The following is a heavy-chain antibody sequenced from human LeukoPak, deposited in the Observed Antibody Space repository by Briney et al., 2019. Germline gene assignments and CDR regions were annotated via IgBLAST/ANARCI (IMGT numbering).Heavy chain of an antibody. V-gene: IGHV3-30*02. Sequence: GGSLRLSCAASGFTFSSYGMHWVRQAPSKGLEWVAFIRYDGSNKYYADSVKGRFTISRDNSKSTLYLQMNSLRAEDTAVYYCAKDPGYSYGPYFDYWGQGTLVTVSS. J-gene: IGHJ4*02. CDR2: IRYDGSNK. CDR3: AKDPGYSYGPYFDY. CDR1: GFTFSSYG. D-gene: IGHD5-18*01.